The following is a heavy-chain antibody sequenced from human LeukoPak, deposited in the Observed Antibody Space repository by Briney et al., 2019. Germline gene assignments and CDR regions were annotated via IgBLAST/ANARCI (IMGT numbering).Heavy chain of an antibody. CDR3: AKDLGPSSSGTYPPDY. V-gene: IGHV3-30*02. Sequence: GESLRLSCAASGFTFSSFGMHWVRQAPGKGLEWVAFIQYDASNKYYTDSLRSRFTVSRDNSRNTLYLQMSSLRAEDTAVYYCAKDLGPSSSGTYPPDYWGQGTLVTVSS. J-gene: IGHJ4*02. CDR1: GFTFSSFG. D-gene: IGHD1-26*01. CDR2: IQYDASNK.